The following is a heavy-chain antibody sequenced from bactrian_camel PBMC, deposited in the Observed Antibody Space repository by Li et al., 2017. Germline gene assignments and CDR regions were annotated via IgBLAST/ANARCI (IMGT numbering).Heavy chain of an antibody. CDR1: GVTLGRNC. J-gene: IGHJ6*01. CDR2: ISIDGST. Sequence: QLVESGGGAVQAGGSLRLSCAVSGVTLGRNCVAWFRQAPGQEREGVASISIDGSTIYADSVKGRFTISIDNAKNTLYLQMNTLKPEDTGMYYCAADLKSRGSWYYRRAADFEYWGLGTQVTVS. V-gene: IGHV3S53*01. CDR3: AADLKSRGSWYYRRAADFEY. D-gene: IGHD6*01.